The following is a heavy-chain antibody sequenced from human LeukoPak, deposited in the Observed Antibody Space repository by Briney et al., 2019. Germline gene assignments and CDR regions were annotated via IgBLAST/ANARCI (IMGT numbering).Heavy chain of an antibody. CDR1: GGSFSGYY. J-gene: IGHJ4*02. Sequence: LSLTCAVYGGSFSGYYWSWIRQAPGKGLEWVSYISSSSSTIYYADSVKGRFTISRDNAKNSLYLQMNSLGAEDTAVYYCARDIYYDSSGYYGSVYWGQGTLVTVSS. D-gene: IGHD3-22*01. V-gene: IGHV3-11*04. CDR3: ARDIYYDSSGYYGSVY. CDR2: ISSSSSTI.